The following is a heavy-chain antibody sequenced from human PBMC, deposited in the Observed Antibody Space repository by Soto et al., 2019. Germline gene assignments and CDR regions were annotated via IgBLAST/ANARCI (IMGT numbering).Heavy chain of an antibody. D-gene: IGHD1-26*01. CDR2: IIPIFGTA. J-gene: IGHJ3*02. V-gene: IGHV1-69*13. Sequence: SVKVSCKASGGTFSSYAISWVRQAPGQGLEWMGGIIPIFGTANYAQKFQGRVTITADESTSTAYMELSSLRSEDTAVYYCARVKVVGATSAFDIWGQGTMVTVSS. CDR1: GGTFSSYA. CDR3: ARVKVVGATSAFDI.